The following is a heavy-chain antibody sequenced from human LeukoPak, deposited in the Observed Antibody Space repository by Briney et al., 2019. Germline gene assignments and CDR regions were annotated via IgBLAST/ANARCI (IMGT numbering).Heavy chain of an antibody. Sequence: GGSLRLSCAASGFTFDDYAMHWVRQAPGKGLEWVSGISWNSGSIGYADSVKGRFTISRDNAKNSLYLQMNSLRAEDMALYYCAKGSYYYDSSSDFDYWGQGTLVTVSS. V-gene: IGHV3-9*03. CDR3: AKGSYYYDSSSDFDY. J-gene: IGHJ4*02. CDR2: ISWNSGSI. D-gene: IGHD3-22*01. CDR1: GFTFDDYA.